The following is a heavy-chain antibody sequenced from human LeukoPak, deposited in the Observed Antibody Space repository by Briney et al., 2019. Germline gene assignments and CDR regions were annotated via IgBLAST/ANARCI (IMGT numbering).Heavy chain of an antibody. CDR2: ISSSISSNT. CDR3: ARDLGYYDSSGDYYDYGMDV. CDR1: GFTFSDYY. Sequence: PGGSLRLSCAASGFTFSDYYMSWIRQAPGKGLEWVSYISSSISSNTNYADSVKGRFTIPRDNAKNSLYLQMNSLRAEDTAVYYCARDLGYYDSSGDYYDYGMDVWGQGTTVTVSS. J-gene: IGHJ6*02. D-gene: IGHD3-22*01. V-gene: IGHV3-11*05.